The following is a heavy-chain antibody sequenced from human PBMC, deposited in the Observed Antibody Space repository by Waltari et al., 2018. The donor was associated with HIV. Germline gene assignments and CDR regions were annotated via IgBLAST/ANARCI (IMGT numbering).Heavy chain of an antibody. J-gene: IGHJ4*02. Sequence: EVQLVESGGGLVKPGESLRLSCAASGFTLTNAWMSWVRQAPGKGLEWVGRNKSDDDGGTTDYAAPVKGRYTIARDDSKNALYLQMNSLKTEDTALYYCTSTGGGITDYWGQGTLVTVSS. V-gene: IGHV3-15*01. D-gene: IGHD2-15*01. CDR1: GFTLTNAW. CDR2: NKSDDDGGTT. CDR3: TSTGGGITDY.